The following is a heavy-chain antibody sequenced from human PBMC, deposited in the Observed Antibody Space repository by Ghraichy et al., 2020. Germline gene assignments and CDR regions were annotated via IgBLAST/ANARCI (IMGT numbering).Heavy chain of an antibody. CDR2: IYPSGTT. D-gene: IGHD6-6*01. CDR3: ARPFSATRD. Sequence: SETPSLTCTVSGGSVSSTNFYWGWIRQPPGKGLEWIGCIYPSGTTYYNPSLKSRVTMSVDTSNNQFSLRWSSVTAADTAIYYCARPFSATRDWGQGTLVTVSS. J-gene: IGHJ4*02. V-gene: IGHV4-39*01. CDR1: GGSVSSTNFY.